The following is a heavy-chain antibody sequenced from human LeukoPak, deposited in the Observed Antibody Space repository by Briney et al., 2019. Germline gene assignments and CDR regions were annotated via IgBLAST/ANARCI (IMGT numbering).Heavy chain of an antibody. V-gene: IGHV4-34*01. CDR3: ARGMVNPYYYYYYMDV. Sequence: SETLSLTCAVYGGSFSGYYWSWIRQPPGKGLEWIGEINHSGSTNYNPSLKSRVTISVDTSKNQFSLKLSSVTAADTAVYYCARGMVNPYYYYYYMDVWGKGTTVTVSS. J-gene: IGHJ6*03. CDR2: INHSGST. CDR1: GGSFSGYY. D-gene: IGHD3-10*01.